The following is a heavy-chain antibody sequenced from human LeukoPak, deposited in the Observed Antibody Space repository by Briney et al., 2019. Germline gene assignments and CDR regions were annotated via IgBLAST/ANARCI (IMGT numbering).Heavy chain of an antibody. Sequence: SSETLSLTCTASGGSISSYYWSWIRQPPGKGLEWIGYIYYSGSTNYNPSLKSRVTISVDTSKNQFSLKLSSVTAADTAVYYCARLNYDFWSGYYYGMDVWGQGTTVTVSS. CDR3: ARLNYDFWSGYYYGMDV. CDR2: IYYSGST. CDR1: GGSISSYY. D-gene: IGHD3-3*01. V-gene: IGHV4-59*08. J-gene: IGHJ6*02.